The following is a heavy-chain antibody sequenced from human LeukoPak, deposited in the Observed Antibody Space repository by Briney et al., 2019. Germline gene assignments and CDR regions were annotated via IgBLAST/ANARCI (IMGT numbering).Heavy chain of an antibody. CDR3: AIWSGVAAASRDYYYHNYMDV. J-gene: IGHJ6*03. D-gene: IGHD6-13*01. CDR2: FSHSASI. V-gene: IGHV4-38-2*01. CDR1: DYSISSGYY. Sequence: SETLSLTCVVSDYSISSGYYWGWIRQPPGKGLECVGSFSHSASIYYNPSLKSRVSISVDTSKDQFSLRLSSVTAADTAIYYCAIWSGVAAASRDYYYHNYMDVWGKGTTVTVSS.